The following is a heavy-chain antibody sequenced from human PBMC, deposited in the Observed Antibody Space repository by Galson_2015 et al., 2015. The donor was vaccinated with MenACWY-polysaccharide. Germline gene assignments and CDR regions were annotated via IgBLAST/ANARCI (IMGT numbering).Heavy chain of an antibody. CDR2: MNPNSGNT. J-gene: IGHJ4*02. V-gene: IGHV1-8*01. CDR1: CSPFPLSS. CDR3: ASTKAGTHYFEY. Sequence: SCPASCSPFPLSSLTWFLPSPGQGLEWMGWMNPNSGNTGYAQKFQGRVTMTRNTSINTAYMELSSLTSEDTAVYYCASTKAGTHYFEYWGQGTLATVSS. D-gene: IGHD6-19*01.